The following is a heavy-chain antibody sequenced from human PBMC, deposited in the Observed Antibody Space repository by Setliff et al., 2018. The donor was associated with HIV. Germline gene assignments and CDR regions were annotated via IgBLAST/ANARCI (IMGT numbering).Heavy chain of an antibody. J-gene: IGHJ5*02. CDR1: GYTFTNYA. CDR3: ARDRDSSGYQFDP. V-gene: IGHV1-3*03. D-gene: IGHD3-22*01. CDR2: INAGNGNT. Sequence: VQVSCKTSGYTFTNYAIQWVRQAPGQGLQWMGWINAGNGNTKYSQEFQGRVTITRDTSASTAYMELSSLRFEDMAMYYCARDRDSSGYQFDPWGQDTLVTVSS.